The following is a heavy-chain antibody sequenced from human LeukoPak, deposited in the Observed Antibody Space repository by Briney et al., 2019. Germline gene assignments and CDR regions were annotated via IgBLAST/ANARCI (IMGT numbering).Heavy chain of an antibody. D-gene: IGHD5-12*01. CDR2: IIPICGTA. CDR3: ARGRYGGYETPLDY. J-gene: IGHJ4*02. Sequence: ASVKFSCKASGVTFSSYAISWVRQATGQGLEWIGGIIPICGTANYAQKFQGRVTITADESTSTAYMELSSRRSEDTAVYYCARGRYGGYETPLDYWGQGTLVSVSS. V-gene: IGHV1-69*13. CDR1: GVTFSSYA.